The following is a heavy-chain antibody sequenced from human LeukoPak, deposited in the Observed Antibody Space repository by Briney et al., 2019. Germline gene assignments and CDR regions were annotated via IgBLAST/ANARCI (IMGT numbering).Heavy chain of an antibody. CDR1: GLTFSSYW. CDR3: ARVLEPYYYYYMDV. J-gene: IGHJ6*03. CDR2: IKQDGSEK. V-gene: IGHV3-7*01. Sequence: QSGGSLRLSCAASGLTFSSYWMSWVRQAPGKGLEWVANIKQDGSEKYYVDSVKGRFTISRDNAKNSLYLQMNSLRAEDTAVYYCARVLEPYYYYYMDVWGKGTTVTVSS. D-gene: IGHD1-1*01.